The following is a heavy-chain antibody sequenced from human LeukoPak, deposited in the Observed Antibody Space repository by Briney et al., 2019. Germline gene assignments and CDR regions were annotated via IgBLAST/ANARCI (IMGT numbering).Heavy chain of an antibody. V-gene: IGHV3-74*01. J-gene: IGHJ4*02. D-gene: IGHD5-18*01. CDR1: GFTFRSYW. CDR3: VRGGSGYTYGEFGY. Sequence: PGGSLRLSCAASGFTFRSYWMHWIRQAPGKGLVWVSRIHTDGSSTDYAGSVKGRFTISRDNAKNTLWLQMNSLSAEDTGVYYCVRGGSGYTYGEFGYWGQGTLVTVSS. CDR2: IHTDGSST.